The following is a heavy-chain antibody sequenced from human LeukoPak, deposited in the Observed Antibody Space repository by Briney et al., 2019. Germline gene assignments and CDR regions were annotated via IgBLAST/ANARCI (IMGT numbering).Heavy chain of an antibody. CDR2: ISAYNGNT. J-gene: IGHJ4*02. V-gene: IGHV1-18*01. D-gene: IGHD5-18*01. Sequence: ASVKVSCKASGYTFTSYGINWVRQASGQGLEWMGWISAYNGNTNYAQKFQGRVTMTTDTSTSTAYMELRSLRSDDTAAYYCAFRGYTYGPFDYWGQGTLVTVSS. CDR3: AFRGYTYGPFDY. CDR1: GYTFTSYG.